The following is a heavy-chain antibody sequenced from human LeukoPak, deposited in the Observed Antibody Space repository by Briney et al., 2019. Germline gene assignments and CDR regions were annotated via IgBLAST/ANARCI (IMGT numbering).Heavy chain of an antibody. CDR3: ARDRWDYGEDFDY. CDR1: GYTFTGYY. CDR2: INPNSGGT. J-gene: IGHJ4*02. V-gene: IGHV1-2*02. D-gene: IGHD4-17*01. Sequence: GASVKVSCKASGYTFTGYYMHWVRQAPGQGLEWMGWINPNSGGTNYAQKFQGRVTMTRDTSISTAYMELSRLRSDDTAVYYCARDRWDYGEDFDYLGQGTLVTVSS.